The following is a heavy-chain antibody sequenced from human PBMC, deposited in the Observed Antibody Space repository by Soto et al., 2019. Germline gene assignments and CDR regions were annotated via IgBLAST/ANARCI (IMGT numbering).Heavy chain of an antibody. CDR1: GGFVSSGSYY. CDR3: ARVERGTATTVVDAFDI. CDR2: MSHSGGT. D-gene: IGHD1-1*01. Sequence: QVQLQQWGAGLLKPSETLSLTCAVYGGFVSSGSYYWSWIRQPPGKGLEWIGEMSHSGGTHFNPSLQSRVTISVDTSKIQFSLKMSAVAAADTAVYYCARVERGTATTVVDAFDILGEGTIVTVSS. V-gene: IGHV4-34*01. J-gene: IGHJ3*02.